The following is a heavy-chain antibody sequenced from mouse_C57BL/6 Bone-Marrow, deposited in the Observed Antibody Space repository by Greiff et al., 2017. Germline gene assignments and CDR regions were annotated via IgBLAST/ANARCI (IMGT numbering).Heavy chain of an antibody. D-gene: IGHD2-3*01. J-gene: IGHJ2*01. V-gene: IGHV1-50*01. Sequence: QVQLQQPGAELVKPGASVKLSRKASGYTFTSYWMQWVKQRPGQGLEWIGEIDPSDSYTNYNQKFKGKATLTVDTSSSTAYMQLSSLTSEDSAVYYCARDDGYYSFDYWGQGTTLTVSS. CDR3: ARDDGYYSFDY. CDR2: IDPSDSYT. CDR1: GYTFTSYW.